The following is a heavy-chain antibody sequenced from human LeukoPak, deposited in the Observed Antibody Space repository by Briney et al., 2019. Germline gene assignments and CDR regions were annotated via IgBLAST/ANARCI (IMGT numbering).Heavy chain of an antibody. Sequence: ASVTVSCKASGYTFTGYYMHWVRQAPGQGLEWMGRINPNSGGTNYAQKFQGRVTMTRDTSISTAYMELSRLRSDDTAVYYCASQGVGATFSIFWGQGTLVTVSS. CDR3: ASQGVGATFSIF. V-gene: IGHV1-2*06. CDR1: GYTFTGYY. D-gene: IGHD1-26*01. J-gene: IGHJ4*02. CDR2: INPNSGGT.